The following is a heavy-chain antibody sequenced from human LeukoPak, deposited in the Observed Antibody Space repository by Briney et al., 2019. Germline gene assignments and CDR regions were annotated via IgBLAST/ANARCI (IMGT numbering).Heavy chain of an antibody. CDR1: GGTFSSYA. D-gene: IGHD4-17*01. Sequence: GASVKLSCKASGGTFSSYAISWVRQAPGQGLEWMGGFIPIFGTANYAQKFQGRVTITADKSTSTAYMELSSLRSEDTAVYYCARDYGDYVMGFDYWGQGTLVTVSS. CDR3: ARDYGDYVMGFDY. CDR2: FIPIFGTA. J-gene: IGHJ4*02. V-gene: IGHV1-69*06.